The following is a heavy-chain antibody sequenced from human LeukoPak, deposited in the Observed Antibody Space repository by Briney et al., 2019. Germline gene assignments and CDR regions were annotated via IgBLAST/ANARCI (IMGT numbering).Heavy chain of an antibody. D-gene: IGHD3-3*01. J-gene: IGHJ4*02. CDR3: ARGGNYDFWSGYWVLDY. V-gene: IGHV3-20*04. CDR1: GFTFDDYG. Sequence: GGSLRLSCAASGFTFDDYGMSWVRQAPGKGLEWVSGINWNGGSTGYADSVKGRFTISRDNAKNSLYLQMNSLRAEDTALYYCARGGNYDFWSGYWVLDYWGQGTLSPSPQ. CDR2: INWNGGST.